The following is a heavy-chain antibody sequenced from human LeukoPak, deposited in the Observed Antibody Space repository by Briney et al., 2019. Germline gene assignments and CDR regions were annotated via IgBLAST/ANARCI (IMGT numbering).Heavy chain of an antibody. CDR2: IWYDGSNK. V-gene: IGHV3-33*06. CDR3: AKRNLIDCSSTRCYMYFDY. J-gene: IGHJ4*02. D-gene: IGHD2-2*02. CDR1: GFTFSSYG. Sequence: PGGSLRLSCAASGFTFSSYGMHWVRQAPGRGLEWVAVIWYDGSNKYYADSVKGRFTISRDNSKNTLYLQMNSLRAEDTAVYYCAKRNLIDCSSTRCYMYFDYWGQGTLVTVSS.